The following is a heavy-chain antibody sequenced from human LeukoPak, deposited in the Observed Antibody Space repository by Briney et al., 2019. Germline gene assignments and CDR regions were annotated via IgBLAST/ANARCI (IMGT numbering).Heavy chain of an antibody. V-gene: IGHV3-9*01. J-gene: IGHJ4*02. Sequence: PARSLRLSCAASGFTFDDYAMHWVRQAPGKGLEWVSGISWNSGSIGYADSVKGRFTISRDNAKNSLYLQMNSLRAEDTALYYCAKDVSLYGDYVFDYWGQGTLVTVSS. CDR1: GFTFDDYA. CDR3: AKDVSLYGDYVFDY. D-gene: IGHD4-17*01. CDR2: ISWNSGSI.